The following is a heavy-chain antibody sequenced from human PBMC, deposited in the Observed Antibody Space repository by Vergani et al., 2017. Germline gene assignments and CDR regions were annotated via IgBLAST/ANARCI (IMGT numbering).Heavy chain of an antibody. Sequence: QVQLVESGAEVKKPGASVKVSCKASGYTFTSYYMHWVRQAPGQGLEWMGIINPSGGSTSYAQKFQGRVTITADAATRTAYLELNSLRSEDTAVYFCASTVGSGPLYYFAHWGQGTLITVSS. CDR2: INPSGGST. J-gene: IGHJ4*02. CDR3: ASTVGSGPLYYFAH. CDR1: GYTFTSYY. V-gene: IGHV1-46*01. D-gene: IGHD3-10*01.